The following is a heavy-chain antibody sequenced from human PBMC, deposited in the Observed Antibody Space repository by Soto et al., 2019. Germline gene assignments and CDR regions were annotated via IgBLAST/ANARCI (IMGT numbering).Heavy chain of an antibody. CDR2: ISAYNGNT. CDR1: GYTFTSYG. Sequence: QVQLVQSGAEVKKPGASVKVSCKASGYTFTSYGISWVRQAPGQGLEWMGWISAYNGNTNYAQKLQGRVTMTTDTPRSTAYRELRSLRSDDPAVYYCASDWPPPGPFDSWGQGTLVTVSS. V-gene: IGHV1-18*01. J-gene: IGHJ4*02. CDR3: ASDWPPPGPFDS.